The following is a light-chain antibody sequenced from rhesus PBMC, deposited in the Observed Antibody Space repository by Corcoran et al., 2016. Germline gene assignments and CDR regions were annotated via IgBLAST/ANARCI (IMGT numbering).Light chain of an antibody. V-gene: IGKV1-22*01. CDR2: KAS. J-gene: IGKJ4*01. CDR3: LQSSSSPPT. CDR1: QSISSR. Sequence: DIQMTQSPSSLSVSVGDTVTTTCRASQSISSRSDWYQQKPGKAPKLLIYKASSLQSGVPSRFSGSGSGTDFTLTISSLQPEDFATYYCLQSSSSPPTFGGGTKVEIK.